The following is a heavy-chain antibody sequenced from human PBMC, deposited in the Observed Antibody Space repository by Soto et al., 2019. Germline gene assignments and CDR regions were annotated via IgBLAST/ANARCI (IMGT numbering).Heavy chain of an antibody. V-gene: IGHV3-15*01. J-gene: IGHJ6*03. D-gene: IGHD5-12*01. CDR1: GFTFSTYS. CDR3: TTDVDIVATRILYYYYYYMDV. Sequence: GGSLRLSCAASGFTFSTYSMSWVRTAPGKGLEWVAVISYDGGTTDYAAPVKGRFTISRDDSKNTLYLQMNSLKTEDTAVYYCTTDVDIVATRILYYYYYYMDVWGKGTTVTVSS. CDR2: ISYDGGTT.